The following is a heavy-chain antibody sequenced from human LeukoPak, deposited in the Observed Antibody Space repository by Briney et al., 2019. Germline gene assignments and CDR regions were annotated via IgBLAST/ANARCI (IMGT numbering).Heavy chain of an antibody. V-gene: IGHV1-69*05. CDR3: ARNSHGYSSGWLQFNFDY. CDR2: IIPIFGTA. J-gene: IGHJ4*02. D-gene: IGHD6-19*01. Sequence: SVKVSCKASGGTFSSYAISWVRQAPGQGLEWMGGIIPIFGTANYAQKFQGRVTITTDESTSTAYMELRSLRSDDTAVYYCARNSHGYSSGWLQFNFDYWGQGTLVTVSS. CDR1: GGTFSSYA.